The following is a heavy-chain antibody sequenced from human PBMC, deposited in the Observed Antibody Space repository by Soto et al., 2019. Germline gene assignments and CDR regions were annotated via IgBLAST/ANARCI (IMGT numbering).Heavy chain of an antibody. CDR2: IIPILVIA. D-gene: IGHD6-6*01. J-gene: IGHJ3*02. V-gene: IGHV1-69*02. CDR1: GGTFSSYT. CDR3: ATLSARDAFHI. Sequence: QVQLVQSGAEVKKPGSSVKVSCKAPGGTFSSYTISWVRQAPGQGLEWMGRIIPILVIANYAQKFHGRVTITADKSTSTAYMELISLRSDDPAVYYCATLSARDAFHIWGQGTMVTVSS.